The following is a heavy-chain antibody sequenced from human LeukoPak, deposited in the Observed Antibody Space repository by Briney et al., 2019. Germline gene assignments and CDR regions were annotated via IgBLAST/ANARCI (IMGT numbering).Heavy chain of an antibody. V-gene: IGHV3-7*04. CDR2: IKQDGGEK. CDR3: ARSHMLAANIFEY. CDR1: GFTFSTYW. J-gene: IGHJ4*02. Sequence: GGSLRLSCVASGFTFSTYWMSWVRQAPGKGLEWVANIKQDGGEKYYVDSMKGRFTISRDNAENSLYLQMNRLRAEDTAVYYYARSHMLAANIFEYRGQGTPVTVSP. D-gene: IGHD2-15*01.